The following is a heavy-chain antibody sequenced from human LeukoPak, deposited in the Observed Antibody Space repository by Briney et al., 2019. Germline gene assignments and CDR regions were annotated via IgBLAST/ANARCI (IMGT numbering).Heavy chain of an antibody. CDR2: IYHSGST. V-gene: IGHV4-39*07. CDR1: GGSISSSSYY. Sequence: SETLSLTCTVSGGSISSSSYYWGWIRQPPGKGLEWIGSIYHSGSTYYNPSLKSRVTISVDTSKNQFSLKLSSVTAADTAVYYCARDGNGRTTYYYYYMDVWGKGTTVTVSS. D-gene: IGHD2-8*01. CDR3: ARDGNGRTTYYYYYMDV. J-gene: IGHJ6*03.